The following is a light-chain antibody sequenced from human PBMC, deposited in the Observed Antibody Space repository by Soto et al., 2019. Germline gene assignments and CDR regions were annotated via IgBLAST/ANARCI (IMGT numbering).Light chain of an antibody. V-gene: IGLV1-51*01. CDR1: SSNIGNNH. Sequence: QSVLTQPPSVSAAPGQKVTISCSGSSSNIGNNHVFWYQQLPGTAPKLLIYDNNKRPSGIPDRFSGSKSGTSATLGITGLQTGDEADYYCGKWDSSLSAYVLGAGNKVT. CDR2: DNN. J-gene: IGLJ1*01. CDR3: GKWDSSLSAYV.